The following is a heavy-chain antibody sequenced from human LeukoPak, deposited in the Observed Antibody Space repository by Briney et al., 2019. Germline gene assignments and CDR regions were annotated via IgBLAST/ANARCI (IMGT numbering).Heavy chain of an antibody. CDR1: GYAFTNYA. J-gene: IGHJ4*02. CDR2: INTNTGDP. CDR3: AREAVYYGSGSSHIDRFDF. Sequence: GASVKVSCKASGYAFTNYAMDWVRQAPGQGPEWMGWINTNTGDPTYAPGFTGRFGFSLDTSVNTAYLQGSSLKAEDTAVYYCAREAVYYGSGSSHIDRFDFWGQGTLVTVYS. D-gene: IGHD3-10*01. V-gene: IGHV7-4-1*02.